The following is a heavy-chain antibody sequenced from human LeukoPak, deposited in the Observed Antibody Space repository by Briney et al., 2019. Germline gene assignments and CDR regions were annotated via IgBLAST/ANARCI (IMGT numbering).Heavy chain of an antibody. CDR1: GFTFSNYW. CDR2: INQDGSKE. V-gene: IGHV3-7*01. CDR3: VRDGGVSGYDLLDY. D-gene: IGHD5-12*01. J-gene: IGHJ4*02. Sequence: GGSLRLSCAASGFTFSNYWMTWVRQAPGKGLEWVAHINQDGSKEYYMDSVKARFTISRDNTKNSLSLQMNRLRSEETAVYYCVRDGGVSGYDLLDYWGQGTLVTVSS.